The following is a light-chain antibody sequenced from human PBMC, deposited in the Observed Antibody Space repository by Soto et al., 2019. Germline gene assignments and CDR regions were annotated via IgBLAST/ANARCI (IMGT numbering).Light chain of an antibody. CDR2: KVS. V-gene: IGKV2-30*01. CDR3: MQATHLPWT. J-gene: IGKJ1*01. Sequence: DVVMTQSPLSLPVTLGQPASISCRSSQSLVSSDGNTHLIWFQQRPGQSPRRLIYKVSNRDSEVPDRFSGSGSGTDFTLEISRVEAEDFGVYYCMQATHLPWTFGQGTNVEIK. CDR1: QSLVSSDGNTH.